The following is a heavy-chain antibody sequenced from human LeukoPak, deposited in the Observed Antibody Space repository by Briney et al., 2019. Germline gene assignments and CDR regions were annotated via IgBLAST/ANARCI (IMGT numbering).Heavy chain of an antibody. V-gene: IGHV1-69*13. J-gene: IGHJ6*02. CDR2: IIPIFGTA. D-gene: IGHD2-2*02. CDR3: AGPQGYCSSTSCYTYYYYYGMDV. CDR1: GGTFSSYA. Sequence: ASVKVSCKASGGTFSSYAISWVRQAPGQGLEWIGGIIPIFGTANYAQKFQGRVTITADESTSTAYMELSSLRSEDTAVYYCAGPQGYCSSTSCYTYYYYYGMDVWGQGTTVTVSS.